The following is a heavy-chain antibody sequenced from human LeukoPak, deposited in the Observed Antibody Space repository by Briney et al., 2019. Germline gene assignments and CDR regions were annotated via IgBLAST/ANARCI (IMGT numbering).Heavy chain of an antibody. CDR1: GYTFTTYG. CDR2: ISTYNGNT. J-gene: IGHJ3*02. D-gene: IGHD3-10*01. Sequence: ASVKVSFEGSGYTFTTYGISWVRQAPGQGLEWMGWISTYNGNTNYAQRFQGRVTMTTDTSTSTDYMELRSLRSDDTAMYYCARVDYGSGSSGAFDIWGQGTMVTVSS. CDR3: ARVDYGSGSSGAFDI. V-gene: IGHV1-18*01.